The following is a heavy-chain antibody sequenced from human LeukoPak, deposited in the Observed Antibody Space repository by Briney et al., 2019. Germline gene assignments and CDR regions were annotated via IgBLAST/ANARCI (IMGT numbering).Heavy chain of an antibody. J-gene: IGHJ4*02. D-gene: IGHD2-15*01. V-gene: IGHV2-5*02. CDR3: AHAYCSGGSCYPGFDY. CDR1: GFSLSTSGVG. Sequence: SGPTLVNPTQTLTLTCTFSGFSLSTSGVGVGWIRQPPGKALEWLALIYWDDDKRYSPSLKSRLTITKGTSKNQVVLTMTNMDPVDTATYYCAHAYCSGGSCYPGFDYWGQGTLVTVSS. CDR2: IYWDDDK.